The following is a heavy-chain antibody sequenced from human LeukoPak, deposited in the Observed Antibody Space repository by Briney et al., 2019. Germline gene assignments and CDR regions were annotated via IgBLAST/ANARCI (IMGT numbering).Heavy chain of an antibody. CDR3: ARIGPGRDGYNDAFDI. J-gene: IGHJ3*02. CDR2: IFSNDEE. V-gene: IGHV2-26*01. CDR1: GFSLSNARMG. D-gene: IGHD5-24*01. Sequence: SGPTLVNPTETLTLTCTVSGFSLSNARMGVSWIRQPPGKALEWLAHIFSNDEESYSTSLKSRLTISKDTSKSQVVLTMTNMDPVDTATYYCARIGPGRDGYNDAFDIWGQGTMVTVSS.